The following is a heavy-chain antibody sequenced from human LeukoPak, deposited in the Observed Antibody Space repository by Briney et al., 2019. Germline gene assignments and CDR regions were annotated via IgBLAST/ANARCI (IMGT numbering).Heavy chain of an antibody. J-gene: IGHJ4*02. CDR3: ARLLDIVGFDY. CDR2: INPNSGGT. V-gene: IGHV1-2*02. Sequence: ASVKVPCKASGYTFTGCYMHWVRQAPGQGLEWMGWINPNSGGTNYAQKFQGRVTMTRDTSISTAYMELSRLRSDDTAVYYCARLLDIVGFDYWGQGTLVTVSS. D-gene: IGHD5-12*01. CDR1: GYTFTGCY.